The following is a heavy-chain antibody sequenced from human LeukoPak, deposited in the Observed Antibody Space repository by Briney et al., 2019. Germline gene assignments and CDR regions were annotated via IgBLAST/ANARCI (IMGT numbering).Heavy chain of an antibody. V-gene: IGHV4-39*07. CDR1: GGSISSSSYY. Sequence: PSETLSLTCTVSGGSISSSSYYWGWIRQPPGKGLEWIGSIYYSGSTNYNPSLKSRVTISIDTSKNQFSLKLSSVTAADTAVYYCARRSVSSWHDAFDIWGQGTMVTVSS. D-gene: IGHD6-13*01. CDR2: IYYSGST. CDR3: ARRSVSSWHDAFDI. J-gene: IGHJ3*02.